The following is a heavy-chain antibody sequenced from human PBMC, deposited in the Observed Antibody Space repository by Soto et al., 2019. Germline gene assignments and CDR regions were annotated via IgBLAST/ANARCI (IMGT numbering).Heavy chain of an antibody. CDR1: GFTFSSYS. Sequence: PGGSLRLSCAASGFTFSSYSMNWARQAPGKGLEWVSSISSSSSYIYYADSVKGRFTISRDNAKNSLYLQMNSLRAEDTAVYYCARGMVGATMAFYYYYGMDVWGQGTTVTVSS. V-gene: IGHV3-21*01. CDR3: ARGMVGATMAFYYYYGMDV. D-gene: IGHD1-26*01. CDR2: ISSSSSYI. J-gene: IGHJ6*02.